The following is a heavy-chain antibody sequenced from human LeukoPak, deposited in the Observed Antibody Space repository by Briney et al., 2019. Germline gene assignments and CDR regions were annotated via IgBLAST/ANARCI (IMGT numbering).Heavy chain of an antibody. CDR3: AAGGSWYYNY. CDR1: GFTFTSYW. Sequence: GGSLRLSCAASGFTFTSYWMHWVRQAPGKGLVWVSRINSDGSSTSYADSVKGRFTISRDNAKNSLYLQMESLRAEDTAVYYCAAGGSWYYNYWGQGTLVTVSS. D-gene: IGHD6-13*01. J-gene: IGHJ4*02. CDR2: INSDGSST. V-gene: IGHV3-74*01.